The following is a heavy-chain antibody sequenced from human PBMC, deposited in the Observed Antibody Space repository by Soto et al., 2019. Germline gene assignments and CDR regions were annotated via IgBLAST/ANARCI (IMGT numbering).Heavy chain of an antibody. CDR3: AGEIWFGELIVDY. Sequence: QVQLVQSGAEVKKPGSSVKVSCKASGGTFSSYTISWVRQAPGQGLEWMGRIIPILGIANYAQKFQGRVTITADKSTRTAYRGLSSMRSEDTAVYYCAGEIWFGELIVDYWGQGTLVTVSS. J-gene: IGHJ4*02. CDR1: GGTFSSYT. D-gene: IGHD3-10*01. CDR2: IIPILGIA. V-gene: IGHV1-69*02.